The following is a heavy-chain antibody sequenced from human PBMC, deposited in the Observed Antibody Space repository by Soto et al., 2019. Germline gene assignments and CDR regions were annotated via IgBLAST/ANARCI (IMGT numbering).Heavy chain of an antibody. J-gene: IGHJ6*03. Sequence: ASVKVSCKASGGTFSSYTLSWVRQAPGQGLEWMGRIIPILGIANYAQKFQGRVTITADKSTSTAYMELSSLRSEDTAVYYCARANYDFWSGYYTAGYYYYMDVWGKGTTVTVSS. V-gene: IGHV1-69*02. D-gene: IGHD3-3*01. CDR3: ARANYDFWSGYYTAGYYYYMDV. CDR1: GGTFSSYT. CDR2: IIPILGIA.